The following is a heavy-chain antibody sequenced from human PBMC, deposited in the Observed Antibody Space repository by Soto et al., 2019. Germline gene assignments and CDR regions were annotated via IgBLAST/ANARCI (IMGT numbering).Heavy chain of an antibody. CDR3: ARDGNGFDF. CDR2: IKQDGSQK. D-gene: IGHD2-15*01. Sequence: EVQLVESGGGLVQPGGSLRLSCAASEFTFSNYWMGWVRQAPGKGLEWVANIKQDGSQKYYVDSVKGRFTISRDNAKNSLYLRMNSLRAEDTAVYYCARDGNGFDFWGQGTPVTVST. V-gene: IGHV3-7*01. J-gene: IGHJ4*02. CDR1: EFTFSNYW.